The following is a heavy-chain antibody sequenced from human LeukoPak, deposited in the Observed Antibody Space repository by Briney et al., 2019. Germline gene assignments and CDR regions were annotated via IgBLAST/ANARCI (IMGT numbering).Heavy chain of an antibody. CDR3: ARDSEIRGSGYSYGNNWFDP. J-gene: IGHJ5*02. D-gene: IGHD5-18*01. V-gene: IGHV1-69*13. CDR1: GYTFTSYD. Sequence: SVKVSCKASGYTFTSYDINWVRQATGQGLEWMGGIIPIFCTANYAQKFQGRVTITADESTSTAYMELSSLRSEDTAVYYCARDSEIRGSGYSYGNNWFDPWGQGTLVTVSS. CDR2: IIPIFCTA.